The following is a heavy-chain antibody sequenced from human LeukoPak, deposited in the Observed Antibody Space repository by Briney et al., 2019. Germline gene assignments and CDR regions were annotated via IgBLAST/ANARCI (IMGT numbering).Heavy chain of an antibody. J-gene: IGHJ6*02. CDR2: ISSSSSSI. Sequence: GGSLRLSCAASGFTFSSYSMNWVRQAPGRGLEWVSSISSSSSSIYYADSVKGRFTNSRDNAKNSLYLQMNSLRAEDTAIYYCARDREEKARIGGMDVWGQGTTVIVSS. V-gene: IGHV3-21*04. D-gene: IGHD3-16*01. CDR1: GFTFSSYS. CDR3: ARDREEKARIGGMDV.